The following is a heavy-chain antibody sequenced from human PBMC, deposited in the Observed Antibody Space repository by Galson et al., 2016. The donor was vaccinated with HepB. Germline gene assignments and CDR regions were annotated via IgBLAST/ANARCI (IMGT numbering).Heavy chain of an antibody. D-gene: IGHD6-19*01. Sequence: SLRLSCAASGFTSRNYAMAWVRQVPGKGLEWVSAISGSGGITDYGDSVKGQFAISRDNSKNTMYLHMNSLRVGDTALYYCAKSLASVAGPSNAFDIWGQGTMVTVSS. CDR3: AKSLASVAGPSNAFDI. CDR2: ISGSGGIT. J-gene: IGHJ3*02. V-gene: IGHV3-23*01. CDR1: GFTSRNYA.